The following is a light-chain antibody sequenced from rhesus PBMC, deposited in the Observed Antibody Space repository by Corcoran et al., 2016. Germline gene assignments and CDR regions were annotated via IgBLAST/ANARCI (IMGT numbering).Light chain of an antibody. Sequence: SSGLTQEPELSVALGHTVRMTCQGDSRKTYYASWYHQKPGQVPVLVIYGNTNRPSGIPGRFSGSGLGHTGSLTITGAQVEDEAEYPCGFCDSSVNYYIFGGGTRLTVL. CDR3: GFCDSSVNYYI. CDR2: GNT. V-gene: IGLV3S11*01. CDR1: SRKTYY. J-gene: IGLJ1*01.